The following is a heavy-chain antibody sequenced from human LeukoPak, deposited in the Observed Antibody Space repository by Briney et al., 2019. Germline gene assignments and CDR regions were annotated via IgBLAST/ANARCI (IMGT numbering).Heavy chain of an antibody. CDR1: GFTFSSYG. CDR2: IRYDGSNK. J-gene: IGHJ4*02. D-gene: IGHD3-16*01. Sequence: GGSLRLSCAASGFTFSSYGMHWVRQAPGKGLEWVAFIRYDGSNKYYADSVKGRFTISRDNSKNTLFLQMNSLTAEDTAVYYCAREGEMGIWFDNWGQGTLVTVSS. CDR3: AREGEMGIWFDN. V-gene: IGHV3-30*02.